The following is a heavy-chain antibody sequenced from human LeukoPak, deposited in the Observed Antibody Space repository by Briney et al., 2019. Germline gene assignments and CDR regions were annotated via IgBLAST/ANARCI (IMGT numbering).Heavy chain of an antibody. J-gene: IGHJ4*02. D-gene: IGHD1/OR15-1a*01. CDR3: ARDNNSATDY. Sequence: ASVKVSCKASGYSFAAYYLHWVRQAPGQGLEWMGWINPQSGGTSSVQKFQGRVTMARDTSITTGYMELNGLTPDDTAVYYCARDNNSATDYWGQGTLVTVSS. CDR1: GYSFAAYY. V-gene: IGHV1-2*02. CDR2: INPQSGGT.